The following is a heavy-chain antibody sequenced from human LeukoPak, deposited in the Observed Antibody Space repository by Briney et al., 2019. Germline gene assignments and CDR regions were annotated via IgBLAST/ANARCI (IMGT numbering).Heavy chain of an antibody. CDR3: ARGQRGYSGYDGDYFDY. CDR2: IIPILGIA. V-gene: IGHV1-69*04. J-gene: IGHJ4*02. Sequence: SVKVSCKASGGTFASYAISWVRQAPGQGLEWMGRIIPILGIANYAQKFQGRVTITADKSTSTAYMELSSLRSEDTAVYYCARGQRGYSGYDGDYFDYWGQGTLVTVSS. D-gene: IGHD5-12*01. CDR1: GGTFASYA.